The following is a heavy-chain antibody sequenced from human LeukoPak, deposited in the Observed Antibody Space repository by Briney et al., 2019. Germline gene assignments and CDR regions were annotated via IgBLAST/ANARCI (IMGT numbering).Heavy chain of an antibody. Sequence: SETLSLTCTVSGGSISSSSYYWGWIRQPPGKGLEWIGSIYYSGSTYYNPSLKSRVTISVDTSKNQFSLKLSSVTAADTAVYYCARDLGDFWSGYLHAFDIWGQGTMVTVSS. CDR3: ARDLGDFWSGYLHAFDI. D-gene: IGHD3-3*01. CDR2: IYYSGST. J-gene: IGHJ3*02. V-gene: IGHV4-39*02. CDR1: GGSISSSSYY.